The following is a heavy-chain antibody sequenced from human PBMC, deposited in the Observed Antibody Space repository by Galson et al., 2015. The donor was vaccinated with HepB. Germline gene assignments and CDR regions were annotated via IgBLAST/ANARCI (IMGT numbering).Heavy chain of an antibody. J-gene: IGHJ4*02. CDR2: TYYRSKWYT. CDR3: ARSSGLIDY. CDR1: GDSVSSTSAA. Sequence: CAISGDSVSSTSAAWNWIRQSPSRGLEWLGRTYYRSKWYTDYALSVKSRITVNPDTSKNQFSLQLNSVTPEDTAVYYCARSSGLIDYWGQGTLVTVSS. V-gene: IGHV6-1*01. D-gene: IGHD3/OR15-3a*01.